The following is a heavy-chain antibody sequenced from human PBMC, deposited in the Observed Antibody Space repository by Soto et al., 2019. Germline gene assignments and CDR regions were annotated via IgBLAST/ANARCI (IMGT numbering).Heavy chain of an antibody. CDR2: INPNSGGT. CDR1: GYTFTGYY. D-gene: IGHD3-10*01. V-gene: IGHV1-2*02. Sequence: GASVKVSCKASGYTFTGYYMHWVRQAPGQGLEWMGWINPNSGGTNYAQKFQGRVTMTRDTSISTAYMELSRLRSDATAVYYCAKITMVRGDLDYYGMDVWGQGTTVTVSS. CDR3: AKITMVRGDLDYYGMDV. J-gene: IGHJ6*02.